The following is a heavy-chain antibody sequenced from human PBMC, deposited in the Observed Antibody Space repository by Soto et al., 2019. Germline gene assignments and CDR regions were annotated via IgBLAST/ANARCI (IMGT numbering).Heavy chain of an antibody. Sequence: PGGSLRLSCAASGFTFSSYSMNWVRQAPGKGLEWVSYISSSSSTIYYADSVKGRFTISRDNAKNSLYLQMNSLRDEDTAVYYCARSRTGTTYGGMDVWGQGTTVTVSS. D-gene: IGHD1-7*01. J-gene: IGHJ6*02. CDR2: ISSSSSTI. CDR1: GFTFSSYS. CDR3: ARSRTGTTYGGMDV. V-gene: IGHV3-48*02.